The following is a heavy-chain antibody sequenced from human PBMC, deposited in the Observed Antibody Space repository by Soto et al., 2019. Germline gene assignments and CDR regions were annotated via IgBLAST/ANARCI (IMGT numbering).Heavy chain of an antibody. CDR3: AKGWTSGYLEQFDY. V-gene: IGHV3-30*18. CDR1: GFTFSSYG. J-gene: IGHJ4*02. CDR2: ISYDGSNK. D-gene: IGHD3-22*01. Sequence: HPGGSLRLSCAASGFTFSSYGMHWVRQAPGKGLEWVAVISYDGSNKYYADSVKGRFTISRDNSKNTLYLQMNSLRAEDTAVYYCAKGWTSGYLEQFDYWGQGT.